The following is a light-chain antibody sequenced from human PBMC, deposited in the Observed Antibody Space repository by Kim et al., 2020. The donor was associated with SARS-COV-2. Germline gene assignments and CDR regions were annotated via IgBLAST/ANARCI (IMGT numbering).Light chain of an antibody. CDR2: KAS. CDR3: QQYNSYPWT. Sequence: DIQMTQSPSILSASVGDRVTITCRASQNINDWLAWYQQKPGKAPKFLIYKASNLQSGVPSRFSGSRSGTEFTLTISSLQPDDFATYHCQQYNSYPWTFGQGTKVDIK. J-gene: IGKJ1*01. CDR1: QNINDW. V-gene: IGKV1-5*03.